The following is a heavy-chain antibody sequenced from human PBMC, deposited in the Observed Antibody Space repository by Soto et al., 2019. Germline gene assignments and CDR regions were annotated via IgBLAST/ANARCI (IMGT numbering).Heavy chain of an antibody. Sequence: EVPLVESGGDLVQPGGSLRLSCVASGFTFSSYEMMWVRQAPGKGLEWVSYISSSGSTIYYADSVKGRFTISRDNAKNSLYLQMNSLRAEDTAVYYCAREGHRGPYNWFDPWGQGTLVTVSS. CDR2: ISSSGSTI. CDR3: AREGHRGPYNWFDP. V-gene: IGHV3-48*03. CDR1: GFTFSSYE. J-gene: IGHJ5*02.